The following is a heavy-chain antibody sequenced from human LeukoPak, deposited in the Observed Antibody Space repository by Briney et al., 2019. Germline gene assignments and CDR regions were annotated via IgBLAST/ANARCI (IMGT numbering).Heavy chain of an antibody. CDR1: GFTFSSYS. D-gene: IGHD6-13*01. CDR3: ASQYTSSRIFDD. Sequence: GGSLKLSCAASGFTFSSYSMNWVRQAPGKGLEWVSSISSSSTYIYYADSVKGRFTVSRDNAKNSLYLQMNSLRAEDTAVYFCASQYTSSRIFDDWGQGTLVTVSS. J-gene: IGHJ4*02. V-gene: IGHV3-21*01. CDR2: ISSSSTYI.